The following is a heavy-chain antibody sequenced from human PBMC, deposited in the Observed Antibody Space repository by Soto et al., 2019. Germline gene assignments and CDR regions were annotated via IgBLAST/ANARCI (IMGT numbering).Heavy chain of an antibody. CDR2: ISSSGFT. CDR3: VRDCYSSSCFDL. Sequence: QVQLQEPGPGLVKPSETLSLTCTVSGGSITPYYWSWIRQPPGKRLEWIGYISSSGFTNYNPSLNSRVTISVDTSKNQFSLKLSSVTAADTAVYYCVRDCYSSSCFDLWGQGTLVTVSS. D-gene: IGHD6-13*01. CDR1: GGSITPYY. J-gene: IGHJ4*02. V-gene: IGHV4-59*01.